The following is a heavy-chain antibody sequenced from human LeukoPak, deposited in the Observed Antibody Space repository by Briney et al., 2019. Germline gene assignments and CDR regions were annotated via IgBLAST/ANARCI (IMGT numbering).Heavy chain of an antibody. Sequence: GGSLRLSCAASGFTFSDYYMNWVRQAPGKGLEWVSSISSSSSYIYYADSVKGRFTISRDNAKNSLYLQMNSLRAEDTAVYYCARATIPKRPYSSLEFDYWGQGTLVTVSS. J-gene: IGHJ4*02. CDR2: ISSSSSYI. CDR1: GFTFSDYY. CDR3: ARATIPKRPYSSLEFDY. V-gene: IGHV3-21*01. D-gene: IGHD2-15*01.